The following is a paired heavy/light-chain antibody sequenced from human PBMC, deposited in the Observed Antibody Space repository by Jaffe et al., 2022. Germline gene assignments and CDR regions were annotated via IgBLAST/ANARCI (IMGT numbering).Heavy chain of an antibody. D-gene: IGHD2-15*01. CDR1: GGSISSSNW. CDR3: ARDPEQPRPRRKLGYCSGGSCYSAEYFQH. Sequence: QVQLQESGPGLVKPSGTLSLTCAVSGGSISSSNWWSWVRQPPGKGLEWIGEIYHSGSTNYNPSLKSRVTISVDKSKNQFSLKLSSVTAADTAVYYCARDPEQPRPRRKLGYCSGGSCYSAEYFQHWGQGTLVTVSS. J-gene: IGHJ1*01. CDR2: IYHSGST. V-gene: IGHV4-4*02.
Light chain of an antibody. J-gene: IGLJ2*01. CDR3: QSADSSGTYEV. Sequence: SYELTQPPSVSVSPGQTARITCSGDALPKQYAYWYQQKPGQAPVLVIYKDSERPSGIPERFSGSSSGTTVTLTISGVQAEDEADYYCQSADSSGTYEVFGGGTKLTVL. V-gene: IGLV3-25*03. CDR2: KDS. CDR1: ALPKQY.